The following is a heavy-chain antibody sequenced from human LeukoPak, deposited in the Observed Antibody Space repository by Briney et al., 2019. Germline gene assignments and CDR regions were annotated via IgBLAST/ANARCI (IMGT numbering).Heavy chain of an antibody. CDR3: AKGLVATLAFDI. D-gene: IGHD5-12*01. CDR2: IRYDGSNK. CDR1: GFTSSSFA. V-gene: IGHV3-30*02. J-gene: IGHJ3*02. Sequence: GGSLRLSCAPSGFTSSSFAMGWVRQAPGKGLEWVAFIRYDGSNKYYADSVKGRFTISRDNSKNTLYLQMNSLRAEDTAVYYCAKGLVATLAFDIWGQGTMVTVSS.